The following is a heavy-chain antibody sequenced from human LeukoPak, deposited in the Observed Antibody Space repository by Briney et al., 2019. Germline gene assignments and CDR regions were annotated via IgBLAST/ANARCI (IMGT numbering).Heavy chain of an antibody. V-gene: IGHV4-59*01. CDR2: IYYSGST. CDR1: GGSISSYY. Sequence: SETLSLTCTVSGGSISSYYWSWIRQPPGKGLEWIGYIYYSGSTNYNPSLKSRVTISVDTSKNQFSLKLSSVTAADTAVYYCARAPLGSGSYLFFDYWGQGTLDTVSS. J-gene: IGHJ4*02. D-gene: IGHD3-10*01. CDR3: ARAPLGSGSYLFFDY.